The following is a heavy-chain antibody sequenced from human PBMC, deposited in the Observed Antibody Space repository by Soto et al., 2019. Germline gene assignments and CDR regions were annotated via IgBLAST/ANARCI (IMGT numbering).Heavy chain of an antibody. V-gene: IGHV3-30*18. CDR3: TKGASYYGSGSSDY. CDR1: GFTFSTYG. Sequence: GGSLRLSCAASGFTFSTYGMYWVRQAPGKGLEWVAAISYDGSDRFYADSAKGRFTISRDNSENTLDLQMNSLRAEDTAVYYCTKGASYYGSGSSDYWGQGTLVTVSS. CDR2: ISYDGSDR. D-gene: IGHD3-10*01. J-gene: IGHJ4*02.